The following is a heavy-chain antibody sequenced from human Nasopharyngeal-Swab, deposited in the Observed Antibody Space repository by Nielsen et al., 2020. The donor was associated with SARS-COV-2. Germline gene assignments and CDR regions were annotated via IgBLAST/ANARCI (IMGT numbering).Heavy chain of an antibody. D-gene: IGHD4-23*01. Sequence: SVKVSCKASGGTFSSYAISWVRQAPGQGLEWMGGIIPIFGTANYAQKFQGRVTITADESTSTAYMELSSLRSEDTAVYYCASHYYGGIEGYYFDYWGQGTPVTVSS. CDR1: GGTFSSYA. V-gene: IGHV1-69*13. CDR2: IIPIFGTA. J-gene: IGHJ4*02. CDR3: ASHYYGGIEGYYFDY.